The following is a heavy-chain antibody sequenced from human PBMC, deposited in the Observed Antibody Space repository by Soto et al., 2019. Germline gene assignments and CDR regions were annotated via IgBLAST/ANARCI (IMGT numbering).Heavy chain of an antibody. CDR2: ISWNSGSI. D-gene: IGHD6-19*01. V-gene: IGHV3-9*01. CDR1: GFPLVVFA. J-gene: IGHJ5*02. CDR3: AKNYSSGWFFYNWFDP. Sequence: EVQLVESGEALVQPGRSRSPSWAPSGFPLVVFAWTGVGQAPGKGWEWVSGISWNSGSIGYADSVKGRFTISRDNAKNSLYLQMNSLRAEDTALYYCAKNYSSGWFFYNWFDPCGQGTLVTVSS.